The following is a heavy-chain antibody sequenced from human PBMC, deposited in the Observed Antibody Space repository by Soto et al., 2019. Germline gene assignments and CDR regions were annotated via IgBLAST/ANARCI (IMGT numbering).Heavy chain of an antibody. CDR1: GDSVSSNSAA. V-gene: IGHV6-1*01. D-gene: IGHD2-15*01. CDR2: TYYRSKWYN. J-gene: IGHJ5*02. CDR3: ARGAYCSGGSCYWWFDP. Sequence: SQTLSLTGAISGDSVSSNSAAWNWIRQSPSRGLEWLGRTYYRSKWYNDYAVSVKSRITINPDTSKNQFSLQLNSLTPEDTAVYYCARGAYCSGGSCYWWFDPWGQGTLVTVSS.